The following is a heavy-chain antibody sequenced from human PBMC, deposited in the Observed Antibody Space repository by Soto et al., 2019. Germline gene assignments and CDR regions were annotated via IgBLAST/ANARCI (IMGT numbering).Heavy chain of an antibody. CDR3: ARGRYYGSGSYRTYNWFVP. D-gene: IGHD3-10*01. Sequence: SETLSLTCAVSGGSISSGGYSWSWIRQPPGKGLEWIGYIYHSGSTYYNPSLKSRVTISVDRSKNQFSLKLSSVTAADTAVYYCARGRYYGSGSYRTYNWFVPWGQGTLVTVSS. J-gene: IGHJ5*02. CDR2: IYHSGST. V-gene: IGHV4-30-2*01. CDR1: GGSISSGGYS.